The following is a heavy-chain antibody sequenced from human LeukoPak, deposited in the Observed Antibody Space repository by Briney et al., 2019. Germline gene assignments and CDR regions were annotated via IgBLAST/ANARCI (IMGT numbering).Heavy chain of an antibody. CDR2: ISGSGGST. D-gene: IGHD6-19*01. CDR1: GFTFSSYA. CDR3: AKVESSGWSSLDY. J-gene: IGHJ4*02. Sequence: PGGSLRLSCAASGFTFSSYAMSWVRQAPGKGLEWVSAISGSGGSTYYADSVQGRFTISRDNSKNTLYLQMNSLRVEDTAVYYCAKVESSGWSSLDYWGQGTLVTVSS. V-gene: IGHV3-23*01.